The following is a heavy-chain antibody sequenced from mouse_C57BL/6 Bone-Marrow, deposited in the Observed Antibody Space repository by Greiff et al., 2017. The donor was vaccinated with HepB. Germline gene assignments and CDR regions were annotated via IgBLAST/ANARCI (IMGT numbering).Heavy chain of an antibody. CDR2: IDPSDSYT. J-gene: IGHJ1*03. CDR3: ARYDRIGGYEYFDV. Sequence: VQLQQPGAELVRPGTSVKLSCKASGYTFTSYWMHWVKQRPGQGLEWIGVIDPSDSYTNYNQKFKGKATLTVDTSSSTAYMQLSSLTSEDSAVYYCARYDRIGGYEYFDVWGTGTTVTVSS. CDR1: GYTFTSYW. V-gene: IGHV1-59*01. D-gene: IGHD3-1*01.